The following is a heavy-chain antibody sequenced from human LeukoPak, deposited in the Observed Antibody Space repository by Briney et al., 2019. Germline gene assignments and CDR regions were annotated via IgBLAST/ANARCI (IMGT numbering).Heavy chain of an antibody. CDR2: IWYDGSNK. CDR1: GFTFSSYG. V-gene: IGHV3-33*01. D-gene: IGHD6-19*01. J-gene: IGHJ4*02. Sequence: PGGSLRLSCAASGFTFSSYGMHWVRQAPGKGLEWVAVIWYDGSNKYYADSVKGRFTISRDNSKNTLYLQMNSLRAEDTAVYYCARDRAQWLVLRAFDYWGQGTLVTVSS. CDR3: ARDRAQWLVLRAFDY.